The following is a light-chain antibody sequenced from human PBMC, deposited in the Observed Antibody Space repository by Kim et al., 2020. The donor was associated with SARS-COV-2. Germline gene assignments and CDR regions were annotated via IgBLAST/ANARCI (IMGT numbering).Light chain of an antibody. CDR3: SAWDSSLRVWL. J-gene: IGLJ3*02. V-gene: IGLV10-54*04. Sequence: RTAALTCHGNSNNVGDQGAAWLQQHQGHPPKLLSCRDDIRPSGISARFSASRSGDTASLTITGLQPEDEADYYCSAWDSSLRVWLFGGGTRLTVL. CDR1: SNNVGDQG. CDR2: RDD.